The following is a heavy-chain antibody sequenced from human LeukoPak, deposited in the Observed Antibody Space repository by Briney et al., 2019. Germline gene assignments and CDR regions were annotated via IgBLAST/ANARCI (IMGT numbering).Heavy chain of an antibody. J-gene: IGHJ6*03. V-gene: IGHV4-4*07. CDR1: GGSISSYY. Sequence: KSSETLSLTCTVSGGSISSYYWSWIRQPAGKGLEWIGRIYTSGSTYYNPSLKSRVTISVDTSKNQFSLKLSSVTAADTAVYYCARVVPAATYYYYYYMDVWGKGTTVTVSS. D-gene: IGHD2-2*01. CDR3: ARVVPAATYYYYYYMDV. CDR2: IYTSGST.